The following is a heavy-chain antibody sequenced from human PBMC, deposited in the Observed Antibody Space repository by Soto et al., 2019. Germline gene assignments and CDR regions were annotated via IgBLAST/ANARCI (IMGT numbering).Heavy chain of an antibody. CDR2: IYNSGIT. CDR1: GGSFSGYY. D-gene: IGHD3-3*01. V-gene: IGHV4-34*01. J-gene: IGHJ5*02. Sequence: PSETLSLTCAVYGGSFSGYYWSWIRQPPGKGLEWIGEIYNSGITYYNPSLKSRVVISIDTSRNQFSLRLNSVTAADRAVYFCARGVTVFGLVSRFWFDPWGQGTVVTVSS. CDR3: ARGVTVFGLVSRFWFDP.